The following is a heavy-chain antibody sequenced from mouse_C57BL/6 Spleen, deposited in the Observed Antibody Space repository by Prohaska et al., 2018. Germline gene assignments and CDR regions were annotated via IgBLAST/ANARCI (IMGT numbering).Heavy chain of an antibody. V-gene: IGHV1-50*01. CDR2: IDPSDSYT. CDR3: ARGGPFDY. Sequence: QVQLQQPGAELVKPGASVKLSCKASGYTFTSYWMQWVKQRPGQGLEWIGEIDPSDSYTNYNQKFKGKATLTVDTSSSTAYMQLSSLTSEVSAVYYCARGGPFDYWGQGTTLTVSS. J-gene: IGHJ2*01. CDR1: GYTFTSYW.